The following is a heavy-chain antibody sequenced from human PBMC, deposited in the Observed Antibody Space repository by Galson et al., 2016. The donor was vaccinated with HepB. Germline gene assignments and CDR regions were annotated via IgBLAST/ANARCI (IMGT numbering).Heavy chain of an antibody. D-gene: IGHD3-9*01. Sequence: SVKVSCKASGYTFSGYYIHWVRQAPGQGLEYMGWINPNSGGTNSAQKFQGRVTMTRDTSIRTAYVELRTLRSDDTAVYYCASSGRYFDWLLERWGQGTLVTVSS. CDR3: ASSGRYFDWLLER. V-gene: IGHV1-2*02. J-gene: IGHJ4*02. CDR2: INPNSGGT. CDR1: GYTFSGYY.